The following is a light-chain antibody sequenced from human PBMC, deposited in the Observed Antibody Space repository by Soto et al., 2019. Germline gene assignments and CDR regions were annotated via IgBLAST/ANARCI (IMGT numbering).Light chain of an antibody. J-gene: IGKJ1*01. CDR2: KAS. CDR1: QSVVYSDGIAY. CDR3: MQGTHRPPT. V-gene: IGKV2-30*01. Sequence: DVVMTQSPLSLPVTLGQSASISCRSSQSVVYSDGIAYLSWFQQRPGQSPRRLIYKASNRDSGVPDRFSGSGSGTDFTLTISRVEAEDVGVYYCMQGTHRPPTFGRGTKVEIK.